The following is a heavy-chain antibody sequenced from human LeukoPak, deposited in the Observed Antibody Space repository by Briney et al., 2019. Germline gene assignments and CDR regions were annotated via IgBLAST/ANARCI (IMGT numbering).Heavy chain of an antibody. D-gene: IGHD6-19*01. J-gene: IGHJ4*02. V-gene: IGHV5-51*01. CDR1: GYYFTNYW. Sequence: GESLKISCKGSGYYFTNYWIAWVRQMPGKGLEWMGIIFPGDSDTRYSPSFQGQVTISADKSMNTAYLQWSNLKASDTAIYCCARQGAGGWYITPFDAWGQGTLVTVSS. CDR2: IFPGDSDT. CDR3: ARQGAGGWYITPFDA.